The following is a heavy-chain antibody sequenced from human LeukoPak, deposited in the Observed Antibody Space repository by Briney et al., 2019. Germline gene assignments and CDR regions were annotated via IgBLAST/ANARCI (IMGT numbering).Heavy chain of an antibody. D-gene: IGHD3-16*02. CDR2: MNPNRGNT. CDR3: ARGPRRXVRFDP. Sequence: ASVKVSCKASGYTFTSYDINWVRQATGQGLEWMGWMNPNRGNTGYAQKFQGRVTMTRNTSISTAYMELSSLRSEDTAVYYCARGPRRXVRFDPWGQGTLVTVSS. CDR1: GYTFTSYD. V-gene: IGHV1-8*01. J-gene: IGHJ5*02.